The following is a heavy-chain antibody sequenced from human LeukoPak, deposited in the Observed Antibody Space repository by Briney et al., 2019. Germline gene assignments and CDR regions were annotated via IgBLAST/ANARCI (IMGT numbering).Heavy chain of an antibody. V-gene: IGHV3-48*03. CDR2: ISSSGSTI. Sequence: GGSLRLSCAASGFTFSSYEMNWVRQAPGKGLEWVSYISSSGSTIYYADSVKGRFTISRDNAKNSLYLQMNSLRAEDTAVYYCARAASEAFDIWGQGTMVTVSS. CDR1: GFTFSSYE. CDR3: ARAASEAFDI. J-gene: IGHJ3*02.